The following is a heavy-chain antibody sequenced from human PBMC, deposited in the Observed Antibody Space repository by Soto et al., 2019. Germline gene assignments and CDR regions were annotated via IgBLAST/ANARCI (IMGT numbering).Heavy chain of an antibody. J-gene: IGHJ3*02. CDR3: AQDSGHDSDGLDI. CDR2: INTDGSST. CDR1: GFTFSSYW. Sequence: EVQLVESGGGLVQPGGSLRLSCAASGFTFSSYWMHWVRQAPGKGLVWVSYINTDGSSTDYADSVKGRFTISRDTDTNTLYLHMNSLSAADTAVYYCAQDSGHDSDGLDIWGQGTMVTVSS. D-gene: IGHD5-12*01. V-gene: IGHV3-74*01.